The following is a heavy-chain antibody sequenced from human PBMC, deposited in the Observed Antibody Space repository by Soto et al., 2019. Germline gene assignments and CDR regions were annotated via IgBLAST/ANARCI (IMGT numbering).Heavy chain of an antibody. Sequence: SETLSLTSTVSGGSISSYDWSWIRQPPGKGLEWIGYIYYSGSTNYNPSLKSRVTISVDTSKNQFSLKLSSVTAADTAVYYCASGGGVIVFDYWGQGTLVTVSS. CDR2: IYYSGST. D-gene: IGHD3-16*02. V-gene: IGHV4-59*08. CDR1: GGSISSYD. J-gene: IGHJ4*02. CDR3: ASGGGVIVFDY.